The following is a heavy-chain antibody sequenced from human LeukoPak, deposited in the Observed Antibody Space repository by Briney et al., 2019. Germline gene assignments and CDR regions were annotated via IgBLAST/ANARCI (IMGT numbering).Heavy chain of an antibody. V-gene: IGHV3-20*04. CDR1: GFTFDDYG. D-gene: IGHD6-13*01. Sequence: GGSLRLSCAASGFTFDDYGMSWVRQTPGKGLEWVSGINWSGGSTAYADSVKGRFTISRDNAKNFLYLQMDNLRAEDTALYYCARGIAAAGTWDYWGQGTLVTVSS. J-gene: IGHJ4*02. CDR2: INWSGGST. CDR3: ARGIAAAGTWDY.